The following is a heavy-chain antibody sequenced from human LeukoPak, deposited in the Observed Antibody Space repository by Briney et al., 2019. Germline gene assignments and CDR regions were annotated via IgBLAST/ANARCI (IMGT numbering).Heavy chain of an antibody. CDR2: IFSDSST. V-gene: IGHV3-53*01. CDR1: GFTVSTNY. J-gene: IGHJ4*02. Sequence: GGSLRLSCAASGFTVSTNYMSWVRQAPGKGLEWVSVIFSDSSTYYADSVRGRFTISRDNSKNTLYFQMNSLRAEDTAVYYCARDRLRYYDSRGYSDYWGQGTQVTVSS. D-gene: IGHD3-22*01. CDR3: ARDRLRYYDSRGYSDY.